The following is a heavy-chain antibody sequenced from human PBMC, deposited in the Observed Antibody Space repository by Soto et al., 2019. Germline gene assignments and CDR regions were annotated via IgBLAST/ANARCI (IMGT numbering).Heavy chain of an antibody. D-gene: IGHD6-6*01. CDR1: GGSISSCY. CDR3: ARDYSSSSGYYYYYGLDG. Sequence: SETLSLTCTVSGGSISSCYWSWIRQPAGKGLEWIGRIYTSGSTNYNPSLKSRVTMSVDTSKNQFSLKLSSVTAADTAVYYCARDYSSSSGYYYYYGLDGWGKGTTVTVAS. CDR2: IYTSGST. V-gene: IGHV4-4*07. J-gene: IGHJ6*04.